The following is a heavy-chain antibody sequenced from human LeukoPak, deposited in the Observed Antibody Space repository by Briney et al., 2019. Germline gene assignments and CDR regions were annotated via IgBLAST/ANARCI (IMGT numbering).Heavy chain of an antibody. J-gene: IGHJ4*02. CDR2: ISGSGGST. V-gene: IGHV3-23*01. Sequence: GGSLRLFCAASGFTFSSYAMSWLREAPGKGLEWVSAISGSGGSTYYADSVKGRFTISRDNSKNTLYLQMNSLRAEDTAVYYCAKHTGGSYPYYFDYWGQGTLVTVSS. CDR1: GFTFSSYA. CDR3: AKHTGGSYPYYFDY. D-gene: IGHD1-26*01.